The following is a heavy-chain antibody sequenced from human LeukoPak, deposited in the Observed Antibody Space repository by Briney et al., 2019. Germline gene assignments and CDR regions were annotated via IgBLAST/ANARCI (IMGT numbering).Heavy chain of an antibody. Sequence: GGSLRLSCAGSGFTFSTYGMSWVRQAPGKGLEWVSGIDGSGTSTYYADSVKGRFTISRDNSKNTLHLQMNSLTAEDTAVYYCANQYYYDGSGYPISWGRGTLVTVSS. CDR1: GFTFSTYG. D-gene: IGHD3-22*01. V-gene: IGHV3-23*01. CDR3: ANQYYYDGSGYPIS. CDR2: IDGSGTST. J-gene: IGHJ5*02.